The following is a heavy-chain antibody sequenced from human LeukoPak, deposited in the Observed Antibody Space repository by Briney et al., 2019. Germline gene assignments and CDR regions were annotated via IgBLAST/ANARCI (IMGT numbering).Heavy chain of an antibody. D-gene: IGHD2-8*01. J-gene: IGHJ3*02. V-gene: IGHV3-23*01. CDR1: GFTFTKYA. Sequence: GGTLRLSCAASGFTFTKYAMSWVRQAAGKGLEWVSAIGGSGTKTFYADSVKGRFTISRDNSKNTLYLQMNSLRAEDTAVYYCAKSASEWGAFDIWGQGTMVTVSS. CDR2: IGGSGTKT. CDR3: AKSASEWGAFDI.